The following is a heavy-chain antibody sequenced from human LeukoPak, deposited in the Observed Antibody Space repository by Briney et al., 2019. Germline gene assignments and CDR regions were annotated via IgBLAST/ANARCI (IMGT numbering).Heavy chain of an antibody. CDR1: GFIFSSYG. CDR2: IRYDGSNK. CDR3: AKGTGYYDSSGYYYTDYNAFDI. J-gene: IGHJ3*02. V-gene: IGHV3-30*02. Sequence: GGSLRLSCAASGFIFSSYGMHWVRQAPGKGLEWVAFIRYDGSNKYYADSVKGRFTISRDNSKNTLYLQMNNLRAEDTAMYYCAKGTGYYDSSGYYYTDYNAFDIWGQGTMVTVSS. D-gene: IGHD3-22*01.